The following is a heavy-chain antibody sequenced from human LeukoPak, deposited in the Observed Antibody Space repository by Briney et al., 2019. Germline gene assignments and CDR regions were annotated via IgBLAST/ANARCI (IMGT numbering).Heavy chain of an antibody. CDR2: INHSGST. Sequence: SETLSLTCAVYGGSFSGYYWSWIRQPPGKGLEWIGEINHSGSTNYNPSLKSRVTISVDTSKNQFSLKLSSVTAADTAVYYCARRGSVVVPAAKWGRWFDPWGQGTLVTVSS. D-gene: IGHD2-2*01. J-gene: IGHJ5*02. V-gene: IGHV4-34*01. CDR3: ARRGSVVVPAAKWGRWFDP. CDR1: GGSFSGYY.